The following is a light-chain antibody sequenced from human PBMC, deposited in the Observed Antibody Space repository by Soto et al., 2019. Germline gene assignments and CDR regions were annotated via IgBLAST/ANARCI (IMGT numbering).Light chain of an antibody. CDR3: QQRSNWPPIT. V-gene: IGKV3-11*01. Sequence: EIVMTQSPATLSVSPGERATLSCRASQSVSNRIAWYQQKPGQAPRLLIYGASTRATGIPARFSGSGSGTDFTLTISSLEPEDFAVYYCQQRSNWPPITFGQGTRLEI. CDR1: QSVSNR. J-gene: IGKJ5*01. CDR2: GAS.